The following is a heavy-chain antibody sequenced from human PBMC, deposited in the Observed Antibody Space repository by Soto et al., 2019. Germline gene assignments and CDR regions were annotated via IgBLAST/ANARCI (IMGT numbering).Heavy chain of an antibody. CDR2: IYYSGST. CDR3: ARLVMGRPILRPAQYYYDSSGYYANFDY. D-gene: IGHD3-22*01. Sequence: SETLSLTCTVSGGSISSSSYYWGWIRQPPGKGLEWIGSIYYSGSTYYNPSLKSRVTISVDTSKNQFSLKLSSVTAADTAVYYCARLVMGRPILRPAQYYYDSSGYYANFDYWGQGTLVTVSS. V-gene: IGHV4-39*01. CDR1: GGSISSSSYY. J-gene: IGHJ4*02.